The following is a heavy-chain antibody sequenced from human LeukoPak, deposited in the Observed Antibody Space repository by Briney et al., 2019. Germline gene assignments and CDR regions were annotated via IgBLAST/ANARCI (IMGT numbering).Heavy chain of an antibody. D-gene: IGHD2-15*01. V-gene: IGHV3-30*04. CDR3: ARVRHCSDSSCSGVLDY. CDR2: ISFDGSNK. J-gene: IGHJ4*02. CDR1: GFTFSNYP. Sequence: RGSLRLSCAASGFTFSNYPMHWVRQAPGKGLEWVAVISFDGSNKYYADSVKGRFTISRDPSRNTLNLQMNSLRAEDTAVYYCARVRHCSDSSCSGVLDYWGQGTLVIVSS.